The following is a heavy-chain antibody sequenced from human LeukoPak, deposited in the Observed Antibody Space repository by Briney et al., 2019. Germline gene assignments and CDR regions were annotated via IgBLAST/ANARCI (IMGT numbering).Heavy chain of an antibody. V-gene: IGHV4-34*01. CDR2: INHSGST. CDR3: ARGRTTYSSRSAQGGLYFDY. J-gene: IGHJ4*02. CDR1: GGSFSGYY. Sequence: NPSETLSLTCAVYGGSFSGYYWSWIRQPPGKGLEWIGEINHSGSTNYNPSLKSRVTISVDTSRNQFSLKLSSVTAADTAVYYCARGRTTYSSRSAQGGLYFDYWGQGTLVTVSS. D-gene: IGHD6-13*01.